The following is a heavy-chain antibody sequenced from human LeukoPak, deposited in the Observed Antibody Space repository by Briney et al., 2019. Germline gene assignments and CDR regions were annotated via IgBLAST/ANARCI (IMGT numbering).Heavy chain of an antibody. CDR2: ISGSGGST. CDR3: AKHITLPPGGGFFDY. CDR1: GFTFSSYA. D-gene: IGHD3-16*01. V-gene: IGHV3-23*01. J-gene: IGHJ4*02. Sequence: AGGSLRLSCAASGFTFSSYAMSWVRQAPGKGLEWVSAISGSGGSTYYADSVKGRFTISRGNSKNTLYLQMNSLRAEDTAVYYCAKHITLPPGGGFFDYWGQGTLVTVSS.